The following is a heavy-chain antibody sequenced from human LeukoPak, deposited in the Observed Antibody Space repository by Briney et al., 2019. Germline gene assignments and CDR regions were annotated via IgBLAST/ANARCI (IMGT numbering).Heavy chain of an antibody. CDR2: ISSSGSTI. Sequence: GGSLRLSCAASGFTFSDYYISWIRQAPGKGLEWVTYISSSGSTIYYADSVKGRFSISRDNAKNSLYLQMNSLRAEDTAVYYCARDRGTVTTEGLQYAFDIWGQGTMVTVSS. CDR3: ARDRGTVTTEGLQYAFDI. D-gene: IGHD4-11*01. V-gene: IGHV3-11*01. J-gene: IGHJ3*02. CDR1: GFTFSDYY.